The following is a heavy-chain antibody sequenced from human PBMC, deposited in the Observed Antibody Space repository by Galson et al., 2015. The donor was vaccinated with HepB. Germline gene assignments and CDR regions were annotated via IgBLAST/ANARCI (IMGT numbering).Heavy chain of an antibody. Sequence: SLRLSCAASGFTFSSYWMHWVRQAPGKGLVWVSRINSDGSSTSYADSVKGRFTISRDNAKNTLHLQMNSLRAEDTAVYYCARAIPLRFLEWSRDDYWGQGTLVTVSS. CDR3: ARAIPLRFLEWSRDDY. V-gene: IGHV3-74*01. CDR1: GFTFSSYW. D-gene: IGHD3-3*01. J-gene: IGHJ4*02. CDR2: INSDGSST.